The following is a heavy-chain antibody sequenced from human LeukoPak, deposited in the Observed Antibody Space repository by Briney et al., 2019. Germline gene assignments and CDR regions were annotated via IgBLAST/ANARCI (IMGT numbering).Heavy chain of an antibody. CDR2: IIPIFGTA. J-gene: IGHJ4*02. CDR3: ARYCTNGVCGNDY. Sequence: GSSVKVSCKASGGTFSSYAISWVRQAPGQGLEWMGGIIPIFGTANYAQKFQGRVTITADESTSIAYMELSSLRSEDTAVYYCARYCTNGVCGNDYWGQGTLVTVSS. D-gene: IGHD2-8*01. CDR1: GGTFSSYA. V-gene: IGHV1-69*01.